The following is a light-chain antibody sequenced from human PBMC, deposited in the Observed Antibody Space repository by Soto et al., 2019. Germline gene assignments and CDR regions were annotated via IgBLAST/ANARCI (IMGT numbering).Light chain of an antibody. J-gene: IGKJ3*01. Sequence: EIVMTQTPATLSVSPGERATLSCRASENVRNDLAWYQQKPGQAPRLLIYGASTRATGISARFSGSGSGTEFTLTISSLQSEDFAVYYCPQYNDRPLFTFGPGTKVDVK. CDR3: PQYNDRPLFT. V-gene: IGKV3-15*01. CDR1: ENVRND. CDR2: GAS.